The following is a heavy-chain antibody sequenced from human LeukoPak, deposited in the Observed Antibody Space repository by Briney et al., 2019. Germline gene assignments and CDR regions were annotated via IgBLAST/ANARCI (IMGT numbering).Heavy chain of an antibody. D-gene: IGHD6-19*01. CDR1: GGSISSSRNY. J-gene: IGHJ4*02. Sequence: SETLSLTCTVSGGSISSSRNYWAWIRQPPGKGLEWIASIHYSGTTYYSPSLKSRVTIFVHTSDKQVSLKLSSVTATDTAAYYCATGGGVAVAHAWGQGIVVTVSS. V-gene: IGHV4-39*01. CDR3: ATGGGVAVAHA. CDR2: IHYSGTT.